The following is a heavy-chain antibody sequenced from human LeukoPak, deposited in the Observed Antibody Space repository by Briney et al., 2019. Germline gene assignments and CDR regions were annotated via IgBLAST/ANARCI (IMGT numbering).Heavy chain of an antibody. J-gene: IGHJ6*02. V-gene: IGHV3-30*18. CDR3: AKDSSSRFYYYYGMDV. CDR1: GFTFSSYG. D-gene: IGHD6-6*01. Sequence: PGGSLRLSCAASGFTFSSYGIHWVRQAPGKGLEWEAVISYDGSNKYYADSVKGRFTISRDNSKNTLYLQMNSLRAEDTAVYYCAKDSSSRFYYYYGMDVWGQGTTVAVSS. CDR2: ISYDGSNK.